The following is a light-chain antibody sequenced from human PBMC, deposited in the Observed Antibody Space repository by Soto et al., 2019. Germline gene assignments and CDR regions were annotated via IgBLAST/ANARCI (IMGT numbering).Light chain of an antibody. J-gene: IGLJ3*02. CDR2: GVS. CDR3: SSYTTSNTWV. V-gene: IGLV2-14*01. CDR1: SNDIGAFNY. Sequence: QPVLTQPASVSGSPGQSITISCTGSSNDIGAFNYVSWYRQPPGEAPKVLIRGVSYRPSGVSIRFSGSKSDNTASLSISGLQAEDEAHYYCSSYTTSNTWVFGGGTKLTVL.